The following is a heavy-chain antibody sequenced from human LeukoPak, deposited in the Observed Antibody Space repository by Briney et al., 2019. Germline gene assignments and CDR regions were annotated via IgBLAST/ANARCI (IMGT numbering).Heavy chain of an antibody. J-gene: IGHJ5*02. D-gene: IGHD1-14*01. V-gene: IGHV4-39*01. CDR1: GGSISSSSYY. CDR2: IYYSGST. Sequence: PSETLSLTCTVSGGSISSSSYYWGWIRQPPGKGLEWIGSIYYSGSTYYNPSLKSRVTISVDTSKNQFSLRLSSVSAADTAVYYRARLPGSPYNWFDPWGQGTLVTVSS. CDR3: ARLPGSPYNWFDP.